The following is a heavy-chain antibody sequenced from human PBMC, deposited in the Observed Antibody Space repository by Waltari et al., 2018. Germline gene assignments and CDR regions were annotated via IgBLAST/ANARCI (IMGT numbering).Heavy chain of an antibody. V-gene: IGHV1-69*01. D-gene: IGHD3-3*01. CDR3: ASITIFGVVIPYHFDY. J-gene: IGHJ4*02. Sequence: QVQLVQSGAEVKKPGSSVKVSCKASGGTFRSYPISWVRQAPGQGLEWMGGIIPIFGTANYAQKFQGRVTITADESTSTAYMELSSLRSEDTAVYYCASITIFGVVIPYHFDYWGQGTLVTVSS. CDR2: IIPIFGTA. CDR1: GGTFRSYP.